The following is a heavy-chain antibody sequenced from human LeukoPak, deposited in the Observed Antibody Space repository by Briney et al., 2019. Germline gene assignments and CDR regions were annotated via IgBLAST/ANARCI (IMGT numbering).Heavy chain of an antibody. Sequence: PSETLSLTCTVSGGSISSGGDYWSWTRQPPGKGLEWIGYIYHSGSTYYNPSLKSRVTISLDRSKNQFPLKLTSVTAADTAVYYCARAGQGYCTSASCFLSLDYWGQGTLVTVSS. J-gene: IGHJ4*02. D-gene: IGHD2-2*01. CDR3: ARAGQGYCTSASCFLSLDY. V-gene: IGHV4-30-2*01. CDR2: IYHSGST. CDR1: GGSISSGGDY.